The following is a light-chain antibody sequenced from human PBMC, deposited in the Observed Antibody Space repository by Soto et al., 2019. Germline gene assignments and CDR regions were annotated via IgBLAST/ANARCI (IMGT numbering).Light chain of an antibody. V-gene: IGLV1-44*01. CDR3: SSYTSSSTPPLV. Sequence: QSVLTPPPSASGTPGQMVTISCSGSSSNIGSNFVYWYQQRPGTAPRLLIYNNDQRPSGVSNRFSGSKSGNTASLTISGLQAEDEADYYCSSYTSSSTPPLVFGTGNKVKVL. CDR2: NND. CDR1: SSNIGSNF. J-gene: IGLJ1*01.